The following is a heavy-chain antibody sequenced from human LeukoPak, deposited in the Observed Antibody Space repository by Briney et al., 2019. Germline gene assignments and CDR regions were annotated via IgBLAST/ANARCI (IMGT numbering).Heavy chain of an antibody. D-gene: IGHD6-19*01. CDR1: GGSISSSNYY. J-gene: IGHJ5*02. V-gene: IGHV4-39*01. CDR3: ARRRAGRDWFDP. CDR2: IYYSGNT. Sequence: SEALSLTCAVSGGSISSSNYYWGWIRQPPGQGLEWIGSIYYSGNTYYNPSLKSRVTISVDTSKNQFSLKLSSVTATDTAVYYCARRRAGRDWFDPWGQGTLVTVSS.